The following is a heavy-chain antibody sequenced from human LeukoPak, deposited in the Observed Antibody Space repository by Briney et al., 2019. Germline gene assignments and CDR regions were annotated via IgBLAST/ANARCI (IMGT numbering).Heavy chain of an antibody. V-gene: IGHV3-13*01. CDR1: GFTFSSYD. D-gene: IGHD3-9*01. Sequence: PGGSLRLSCAASGFTFSSYDMHWVRQATGKGLEWVSAIGTAGDTYYPGSVKGRFTISRENAKNSLYLQMNSLRAGDTAVYYCARATRAILRYFDWPEGGMDVWGQGTTVTVSS. J-gene: IGHJ6*02. CDR2: IGTAGDT. CDR3: ARATRAILRYFDWPEGGMDV.